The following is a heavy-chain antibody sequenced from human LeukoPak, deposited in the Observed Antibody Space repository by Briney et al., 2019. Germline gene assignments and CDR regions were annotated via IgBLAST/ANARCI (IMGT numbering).Heavy chain of an antibody. J-gene: IGHJ6*03. CDR1: GYTFTSYG. Sequence: VASVKVSCKASGYTFTSYGISWVRQAPGQGLEWMGWISAYNGNTNYAQKLQGRVTMTTDTSTSTAYMELRSLRSDDTAVYYCARGVYSGSYFSYYYYMDVWGKGTTVTVSS. V-gene: IGHV1-18*01. CDR2: ISAYNGNT. D-gene: IGHD1-26*01. CDR3: ARGVYSGSYFSYYYYMDV.